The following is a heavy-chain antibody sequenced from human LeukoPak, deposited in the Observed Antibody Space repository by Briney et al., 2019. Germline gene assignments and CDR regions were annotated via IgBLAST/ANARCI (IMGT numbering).Heavy chain of an antibody. CDR2: ISTSGTTI. V-gene: IGHV3-11*04. D-gene: IGHD3-9*01. CDR1: GFPFSDYY. J-gene: IGHJ6*03. Sequence: GGSLRLSCAASGFPFSDYYMTWVRQAPGKGLEWVSFISTSGTTIYYADSVKGRFTISRDNAKNSLYLQMNSLRAEDTAVYYCARDGVLRYFDWPYYYYMDVWGKGTTVTVSS. CDR3: ARDGVLRYFDWPYYYYMDV.